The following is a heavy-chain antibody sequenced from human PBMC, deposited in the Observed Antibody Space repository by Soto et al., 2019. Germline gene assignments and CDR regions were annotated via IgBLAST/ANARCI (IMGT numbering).Heavy chain of an antibody. CDR2: ISSSSSYI. D-gene: IGHD1-26*01. J-gene: IGHJ4*02. V-gene: IGHV3-21*01. Sequence: EVQLVESGGGLVKPGGSLRLSCAASGFTFSSYSMNWVRQAPGKGLEWVSSISSSSSYIYYADSVKGRFTISRDNAKNSLYLQMNSLRAEDTAVYYCARDSYSGSYRWVFDYWGQGTLVTVSS. CDR1: GFTFSSYS. CDR3: ARDSYSGSYRWVFDY.